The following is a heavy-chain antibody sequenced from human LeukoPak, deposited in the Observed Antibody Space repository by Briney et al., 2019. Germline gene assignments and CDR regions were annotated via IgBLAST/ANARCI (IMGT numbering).Heavy chain of an antibody. V-gene: IGHV1-69*05. J-gene: IGHJ3*02. D-gene: IGHD3-16*02. CDR2: IIPLSGTA. CDR1: GYSFTVYY. CDR3: ARGVYDYVWGTYRPRTFDI. Sequence: SVKVSCKASGYSFTVYYIHWVRQAPGQGPEWMGGIIPLSGTANYAQKFRDRVTITTDESTTIVYMDLSSLRSEDTAVYYCARGVYDYVWGTYRPRTFDIWGQGTMVTVSS.